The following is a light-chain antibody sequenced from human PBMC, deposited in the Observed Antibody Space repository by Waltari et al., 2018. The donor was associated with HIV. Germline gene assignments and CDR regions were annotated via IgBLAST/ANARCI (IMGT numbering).Light chain of an antibody. Sequence: QSALPQPASVSGSPGQSIVIPSTGSSSDIGYYDYASWYQQYPGQPPKVLIYEVTSRPSGTSFRFSGSKSATTAFLAISKLQTDDEADYFCSSYTRRGTVVFGGGTRLTVL. CDR1: SSDIGYYDY. CDR2: EVT. J-gene: IGLJ2*01. CDR3: SSYTRRGTVV. V-gene: IGLV2-14*03.